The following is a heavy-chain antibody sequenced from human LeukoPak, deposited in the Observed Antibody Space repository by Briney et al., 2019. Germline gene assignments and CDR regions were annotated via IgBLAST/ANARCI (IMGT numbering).Heavy chain of an antibody. V-gene: IGHV4-31*03. J-gene: IGHJ5*02. D-gene: IGHD4-23*01. CDR3: AAYGGNSVGNWFGP. CDR2: ISYSGNT. CDR1: GGSISRGGSF. Sequence: TLSPTCTVSGGSISRGGSFWSWIRHVPGGGLEWIGYISYSGNTYYNPSLESRLTISADTSKNQFSLRLSSVTAADTAVYHCAAYGGNSVGNWFGPWGPGTLVTVSS.